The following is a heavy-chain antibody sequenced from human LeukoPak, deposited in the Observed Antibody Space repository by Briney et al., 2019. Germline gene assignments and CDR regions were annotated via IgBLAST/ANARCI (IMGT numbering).Heavy chain of an antibody. Sequence: GGCLRLSCAASGFTFSTYWMTWVRQAPGKGLEWVANIKQDGSEKYYVDSVKGRFTISRDNAKNSLYLQMNSLRAEDTAVYYCARGIVPSHPLWLPGPFAYWGQGTLVTVSS. D-gene: IGHD5-12*01. CDR2: IKQDGSEK. CDR1: GFTFSTYW. J-gene: IGHJ4*02. CDR3: ARGIVPSHPLWLPGPFAY. V-gene: IGHV3-7*03.